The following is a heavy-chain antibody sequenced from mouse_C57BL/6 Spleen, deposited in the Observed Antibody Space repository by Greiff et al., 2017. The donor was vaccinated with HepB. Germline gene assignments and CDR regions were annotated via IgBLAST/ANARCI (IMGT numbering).Heavy chain of an antibody. CDR2: INPNNGGT. CDR1: GYTFTDYN. D-gene: IGHD1-1*01. Sequence: EVQLQQSGPELVKPGASVKMSCKASGYTFTDYNMHWVKQSHGKSLVWIGYINPNNGGTSYNQKFKGKATLTVNKSSSTAYMELRSLTSEDSAVYYCARSAYYYGSSYFDYWGQGTTLTVSS. CDR3: ARSAYYYGSSYFDY. V-gene: IGHV1-22*01. J-gene: IGHJ2*01.